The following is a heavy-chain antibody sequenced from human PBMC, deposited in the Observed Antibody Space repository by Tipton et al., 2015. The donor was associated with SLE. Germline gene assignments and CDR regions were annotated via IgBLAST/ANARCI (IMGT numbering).Heavy chain of an antibody. J-gene: IGHJ5*02. Sequence: GSLRLSCAASGFTFSNYGMSWVRQAPGKGLEWVSAISGTGTVTYYADSVKGRFKISRDNSNNTLYLQMNSLRGDDTAFYYCATSRAAALGWFDPWGQGTLVTVSS. D-gene: IGHD6-13*01. CDR1: GFTFSNYG. CDR3: ATSRAAALGWFDP. CDR2: ISGTGTVT. V-gene: IGHV3-23*01.